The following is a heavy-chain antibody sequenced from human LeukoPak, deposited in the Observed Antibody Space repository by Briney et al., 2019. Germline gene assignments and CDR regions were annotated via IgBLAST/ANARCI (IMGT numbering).Heavy chain of an antibody. V-gene: IGHV1-18*01. D-gene: IGHD6-6*01. Sequence: ASVKVSCKASGYTFTSYGISWVRQAPGQGLEWMGWISAYNGNTNYAQKLQGRVTMTTDTSTSTAYMELRSLRSDDTAVYYCARDSKSIAAPSGWFDPWGQGTLVTVSS. CDR1: GYTFTSYG. CDR3: ARDSKSIAAPSGWFDP. CDR2: ISAYNGNT. J-gene: IGHJ5*02.